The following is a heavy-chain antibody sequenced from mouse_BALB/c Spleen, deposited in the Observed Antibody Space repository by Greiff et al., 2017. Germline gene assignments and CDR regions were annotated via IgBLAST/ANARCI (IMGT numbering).Heavy chain of an antibody. Sequence: VQLQQSGAELVKPGASVKLSCTASGFNIKDTYMHWVKQRPEQGLEWIGWIDPANGNTKYDPKFQGKATITADTSSNTAYLQLSSPTSEDSAVYDVARYFYGNYTYVDDWGQGTTLTVSS. CDR3: ARYFYGNYTYVDD. J-gene: IGHJ2*01. D-gene: IGHD2-1*01. V-gene: IGHV14-3*02. CDR2: IDPANGNT. CDR1: GFNIKDTY.